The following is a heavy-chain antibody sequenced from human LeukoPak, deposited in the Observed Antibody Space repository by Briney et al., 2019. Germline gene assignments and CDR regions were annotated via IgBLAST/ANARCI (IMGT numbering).Heavy chain of an antibody. CDR3: AKDRSRSSGWFSYFDY. V-gene: IGHV3-23*01. Sequence: GGSLRLSCAASGFTFSSYAMSWVRQAPGKGLEWVSAISGSGGSTYYADSVKGRFTISRDNSKNTLYLQMNSLRAEDTAVYYCAKDRSRSSGWFSYFDYWGQGTLVTVSS. CDR2: ISGSGGST. J-gene: IGHJ4*02. D-gene: IGHD6-19*01. CDR1: GFTFSSYA.